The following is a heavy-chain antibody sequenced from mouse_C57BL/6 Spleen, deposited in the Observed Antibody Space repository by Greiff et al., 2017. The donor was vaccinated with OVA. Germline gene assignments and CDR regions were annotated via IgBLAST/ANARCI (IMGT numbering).Heavy chain of an antibody. CDR1: GYTFTDYN. D-gene: IGHD1-1*01. CDR2: INPNNGGT. J-gene: IGHJ4*01. Sequence: EVQGVESGPELVKPGASVKMSCKASGYTFTDYNMHWVKQSHGKSLEWIGYINPNNGGTSYNQKFKGKATLTVNKSSSTAYMELRSLTSEDSAVYYCARGQLLRMDYWGQGTSVTVSS. V-gene: IGHV1-22*01. CDR3: ARGQLLRMDY.